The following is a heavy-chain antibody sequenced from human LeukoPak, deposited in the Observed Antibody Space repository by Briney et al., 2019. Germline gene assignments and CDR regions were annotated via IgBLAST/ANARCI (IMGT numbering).Heavy chain of an antibody. V-gene: IGHV5-51*01. J-gene: IGHJ3*02. CDR2: IYPGDSDT. Sequence: GESLKISCQASGYTFTNDWIGWVRQMPGKGLEWMGVIYPGDSDTRYSPSFQGQVTISTDNSISTAYLQWSSLKASDTAIYYCARPAPTKRNVFDIWGQGTMVTVSS. CDR3: ARPAPTKRNVFDI. CDR1: GYTFTNDW.